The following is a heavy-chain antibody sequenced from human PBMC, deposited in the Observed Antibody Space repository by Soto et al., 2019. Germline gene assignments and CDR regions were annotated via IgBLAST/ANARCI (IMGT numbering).Heavy chain of an antibody. CDR2: ISAYNGNT. Sequence: ASVKVSCKASGYTFSSYYMNWVRQAPGQGLEWMGWISAYNGNTNYAQKLQGRVTMTTDTSTSTAYMELRSLRSDDTAVYYCARETVAGTTGFDYWGQGTLVTVSS. J-gene: IGHJ4*02. V-gene: IGHV1-18*04. D-gene: IGHD6-19*01. CDR3: ARETVAGTTGFDY. CDR1: GYTFSSYY.